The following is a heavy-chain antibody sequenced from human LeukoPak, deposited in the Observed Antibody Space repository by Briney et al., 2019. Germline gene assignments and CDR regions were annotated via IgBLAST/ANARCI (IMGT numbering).Heavy chain of an antibody. V-gene: IGHV3-21*01. J-gene: IGHJ4*02. D-gene: IGHD3-16*01. CDR2: ISSSSSYI. CDR1: GFTFSSYT. Sequence: GSLRLSCAASGFTFSSYTMNWVRQAPGKGLEWVSSISSSSSYIYYADSVKGRFTIPRDNAKNSLYLQMNSLRAEDTAVYYCARGRGSYPNYFDFWGQGTLVTVSS. CDR3: ARGRGSYPNYFDF.